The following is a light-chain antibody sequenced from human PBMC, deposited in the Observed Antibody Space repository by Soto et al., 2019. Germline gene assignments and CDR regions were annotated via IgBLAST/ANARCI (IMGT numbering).Light chain of an antibody. CDR3: QYYDSSLSAVV. CDR2: GNS. Sequence: QTVVTQPPSVSGAPGQRVTISCTGSSSNIGAGYDVHWYQQIPGTAPKLLIYGNSNRPSGVPDRFSGSKSGTSASLAITGLQAEDEADYYCQYYDSSLSAVVFGGGTKLTVL. J-gene: IGLJ2*01. V-gene: IGLV1-40*01. CDR1: SSNIGAGYD.